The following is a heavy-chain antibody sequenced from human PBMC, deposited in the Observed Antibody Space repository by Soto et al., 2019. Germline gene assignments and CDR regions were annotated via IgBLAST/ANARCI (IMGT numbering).Heavy chain of an antibody. CDR2: IYPGDSDT. CDR1: GYSFTSYW. D-gene: IGHD6-19*01. Sequence: GESLKISCKGSGYSFTSYWIGWVRQMPGKGREWMGIIYPGDSDTRYSPSFQGQVTISADKSISTSYLQWSSLKASDTAMYYCARLMSRIAVAGTHYYYGMDVWGQGTTVTGSS. J-gene: IGHJ6*02. V-gene: IGHV5-51*01. CDR3: ARLMSRIAVAGTHYYYGMDV.